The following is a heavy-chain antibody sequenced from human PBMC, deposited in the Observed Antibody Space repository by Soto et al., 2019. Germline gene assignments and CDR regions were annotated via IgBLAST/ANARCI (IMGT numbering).Heavy chain of an antibody. CDR3: AVQGKGSKVTTGLSY. CDR1: RDSVSSGVSY. V-gene: IGHV4-61*08. CDR2: IYYNGKT. Sequence: QVQLQESGPGLVKPSETLSLTCTVSRDSVSSGVSYWTWIRQPPGKGLEWIGYIYYNGKTNYNPSLKGRVTISLDTSKNQFSLKLTSVTAADTALYYCAVQGKGSKVTTGLSYWGQGALVTVSS. J-gene: IGHJ4*02. D-gene: IGHD4-17*01.